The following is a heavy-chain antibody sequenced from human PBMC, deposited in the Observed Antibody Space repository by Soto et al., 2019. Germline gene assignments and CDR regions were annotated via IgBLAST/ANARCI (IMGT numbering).Heavy chain of an antibody. CDR3: ARRLDYYESNPSRADDSFEI. CDR1: GFTFTNYA. J-gene: IGHJ3*02. D-gene: IGHD3-22*01. CDR2: ISGGGGST. Sequence: EVQLLESGGGLVQPGGSLRLSCAASGFTFTNYAMNWVRQAPGKGLEWVSGISGGGGSTYYADSVKGRFTISRDTSKNTLYLQMNSLRADDTAVYYCARRLDYYESNPSRADDSFEIWGQGTMVTVSS. V-gene: IGHV3-23*01.